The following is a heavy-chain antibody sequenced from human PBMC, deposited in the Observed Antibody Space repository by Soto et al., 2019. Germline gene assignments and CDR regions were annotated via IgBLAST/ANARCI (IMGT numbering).Heavy chain of an antibody. D-gene: IGHD2-2*01. V-gene: IGHV3-73*01. CDR3: TRLSDCSSTSCCDY. CDR2: IRSKANSYAT. CDR1: GFTFSGSA. J-gene: IGHJ4*02. Sequence: GGSLRLSCAASGFTFSGSAMHWVRQASGKGLEWVGRIRSKANSYATAYAASVKGRFTISREDSKNTAYLQMNSLKTEDTAVYYCTRLSDCSSTSCCDYWGQGTLVTVSS.